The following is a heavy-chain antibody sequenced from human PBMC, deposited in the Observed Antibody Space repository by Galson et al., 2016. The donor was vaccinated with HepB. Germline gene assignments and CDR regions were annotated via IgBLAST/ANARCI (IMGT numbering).Heavy chain of an antibody. CDR2: VSRRGDSR. CDR1: GFTFNNYG. J-gene: IGHJ6*04. Sequence: SLRLACAASGFTFNNYGMTWVRQAPGTGLEVVASVSRRGDSRDYSDSVKGRFTISRDNSKNTLALQMNSLRVDDTAVYYCVQGSTAPAVWGKGTTVTVSS. CDR3: VQGSTAPAV. V-gene: IGHV3-23*01. D-gene: IGHD1-26*01.